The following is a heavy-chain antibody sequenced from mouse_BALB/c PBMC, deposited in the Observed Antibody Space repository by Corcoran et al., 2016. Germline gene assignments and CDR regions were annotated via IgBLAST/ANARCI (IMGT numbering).Heavy chain of an antibody. CDR1: GYTFTDYY. V-gene: IGHV1-26*01. CDR3: ERDAGCYFDV. J-gene: IGHJ1*01. Sequence: EVQLQQSGPELVKPGASVKMSCKASGYTFTDYYMKWVKQSNGKSLEWIGDINPNNGGTSYNQKFKGKATLTVDKSSSTAYMQLHSLTSEDSAVYDCERDAGCYFDVWGAGTTVTVSS. CDR2: INPNNGGT.